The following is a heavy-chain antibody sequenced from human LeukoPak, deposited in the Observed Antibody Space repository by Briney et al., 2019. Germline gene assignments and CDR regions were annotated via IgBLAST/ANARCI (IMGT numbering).Heavy chain of an antibody. V-gene: IGHV1-18*01. CDR2: ISAYNGNT. CDR3: ARVSAYYYDSSGYYSGPGASDY. J-gene: IGHJ4*02. CDR1: GYTFTSYG. Sequence: ASVNVSCKASGYTFTSYGISWVRQAPGQGLEWMGWISAYNGNTNYAQKLQGRVTMTTDTSTSTAYMELRSLRSDDTAVYYCARVSAYYYDSSGYYSGPGASDYWGQGTLVTVSS. D-gene: IGHD3-22*01.